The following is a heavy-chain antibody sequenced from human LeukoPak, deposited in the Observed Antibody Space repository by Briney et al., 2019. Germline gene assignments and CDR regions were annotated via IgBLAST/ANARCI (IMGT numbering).Heavy chain of an antibody. CDR1: VFTVRNNH. J-gene: IGHJ5*02. Sequence: GGSLRLSCAASVFTVRNNHMSWVRQAPGKGLEWVSVIDSRDNTYHADSVKGRFTISRHTSKNTLYLQMNSLRAEDTAVYYCARESTPLRGAFDPWGPGTLVTVSS. CDR3: ARESTPLRGAFDP. D-gene: IGHD5-24*01. V-gene: IGHV3-53*04. CDR2: IDSRDNT.